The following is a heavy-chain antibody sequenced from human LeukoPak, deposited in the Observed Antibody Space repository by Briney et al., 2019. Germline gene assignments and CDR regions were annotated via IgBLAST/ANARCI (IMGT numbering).Heavy chain of an antibody. V-gene: IGHV4-34*01. CDR3: ATSLRLIAVAADFDY. CDR2: INHSGST. Sequence: SETLSLTCAVYGGSFSGYYWSWIRQPPGKGLEWIGEINHSGSTNCNPSLKSRVTISVDTSKNQFSLKLRSVTAADTAVYYCATSLRLIAVAADFDYWGQGTLVTVSS. J-gene: IGHJ4*02. D-gene: IGHD6-19*01. CDR1: GGSFSGYY.